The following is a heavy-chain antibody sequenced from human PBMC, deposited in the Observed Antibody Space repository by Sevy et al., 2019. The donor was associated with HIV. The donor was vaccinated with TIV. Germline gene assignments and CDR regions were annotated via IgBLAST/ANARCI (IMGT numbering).Heavy chain of an antibody. CDR3: AKDGSSSARARYYYGMDV. V-gene: IGHV3-30*02. D-gene: IGHD6-6*01. Sequence: GGSLRLSCAASGFTFSSYGMHWVRQAPGKGLEWVAFIRYDGSNKYYADSVKGRFTIARDNSKNTLYLQMNSLRAEDKAVYYCAKDGSSSARARYYYGMDVWGQGTTVTVSS. CDR1: GFTFSSYG. CDR2: IRYDGSNK. J-gene: IGHJ6*02.